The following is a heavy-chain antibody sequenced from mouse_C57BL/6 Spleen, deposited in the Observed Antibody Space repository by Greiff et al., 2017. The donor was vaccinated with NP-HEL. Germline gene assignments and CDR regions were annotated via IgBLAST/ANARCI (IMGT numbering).Heavy chain of an antibody. CDR1: GYSFTGYY. CDR3: ARRITTVVATGYFDY. D-gene: IGHD1-1*01. Sequence: EVKLMESGPELVKPGATVKISCKASGYSFTGYYMNWVKQSPEKSLEWIGEINPSTGGTTYNQKFKAKATLTVDKSSSTAYMQLKSLTSEDSAVYYCARRITTVVATGYFDYWGQGTTLTVSS. V-gene: IGHV1-42*01. CDR2: INPSTGGT. J-gene: IGHJ2*01.